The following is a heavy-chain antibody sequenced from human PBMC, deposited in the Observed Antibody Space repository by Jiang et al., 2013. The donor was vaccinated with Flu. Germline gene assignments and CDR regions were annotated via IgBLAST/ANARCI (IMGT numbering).Heavy chain of an antibody. CDR2: IYYSGST. D-gene: IGHD3-22*01. J-gene: IGHJ3*02. CDR1: GGSISSYY. CDR3: ARHYYYDSSGQDAFDI. V-gene: IGHV4-59*08. Sequence: GLVKPSETLSLTCTVSGGSISSYYWSWIRQPPGKGLEWIGYIYYSGSTNYNPSLKSRVTISVDTSKNQFSLKLSSVTAADTAVYYCARHYYYDSSGQDAFDIWGQGTMVTVSS.